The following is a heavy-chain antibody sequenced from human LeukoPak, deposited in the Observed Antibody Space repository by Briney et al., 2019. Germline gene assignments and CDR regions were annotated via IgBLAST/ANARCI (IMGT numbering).Heavy chain of an antibody. V-gene: IGHV7-4-1*02. J-gene: IGHJ4*02. Sequence: ASVKVSCKASGYTFTSRAMNWVRQAPGQGLEWMGWIHTNTGNPTYAQGFTGRFVFSLDTSFNTAYLQTSSLKADDPAIYYCARGGYPFLSSWYSDYWGQGTLVIVAS. CDR2: IHTNTGNP. CDR3: ARGGYPFLSSWYSDY. CDR1: GYTFTSRA. D-gene: IGHD6-13*01.